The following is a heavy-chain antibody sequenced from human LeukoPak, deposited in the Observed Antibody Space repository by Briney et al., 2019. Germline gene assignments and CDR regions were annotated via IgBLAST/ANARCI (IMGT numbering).Heavy chain of an antibody. V-gene: IGHV1-2*02. J-gene: IGHJ4*02. CDR1: GYTFTGYY. D-gene: IGHD3-3*01. Sequence: ASVKVSCKASGYTFTGYYMHWVRQAPGQGLEWMGWINPNSGGTNYAQKFQGRVTMTRDTSISTAYMELSRLRSDDTAVYYCARGYDFWSGYTFPYYFDYWGQGTLVTVSP. CDR3: ARGYDFWSGYTFPYYFDY. CDR2: INPNSGGT.